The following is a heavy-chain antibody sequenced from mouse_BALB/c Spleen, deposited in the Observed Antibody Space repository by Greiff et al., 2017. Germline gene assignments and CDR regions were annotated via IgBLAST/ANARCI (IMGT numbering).Heavy chain of an antibody. CDR1: GFTFSSYT. CDR2: ISNGGGST. CDR3: ARQSNLYYFDY. D-gene: IGHD4-1*02. V-gene: IGHV5-12-2*01. Sequence: EVMLVESGGGLVQPGGSLKLSCAASGFTFSSYTMSWVRQTPEKRLEWVAYISNGGGSTYYPDTVKGRFTISRDNAKNTLYLQMSSLKSEDTAMYYCARQSNLYYFDYWGQGTTLTVSS. J-gene: IGHJ2*01.